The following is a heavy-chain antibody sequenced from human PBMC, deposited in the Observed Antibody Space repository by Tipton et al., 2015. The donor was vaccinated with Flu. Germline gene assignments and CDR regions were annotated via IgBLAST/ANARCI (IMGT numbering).Heavy chain of an antibody. J-gene: IGHJ6*02. Sequence: TLSLTCTVSGGSISSYYWSWLRQPPGKGLEWMGYIYYSGSTNYNPSLKSRVTISVDTSKNLFSLQLNSVTAADTAVYYCASATTVTTSGMDVWGQGTTVTVSS. D-gene: IGHD4-11*01. V-gene: IGHV4-59*01. CDR3: ASATTVTTSGMDV. CDR2: IYYSGST. CDR1: GGSISSYY.